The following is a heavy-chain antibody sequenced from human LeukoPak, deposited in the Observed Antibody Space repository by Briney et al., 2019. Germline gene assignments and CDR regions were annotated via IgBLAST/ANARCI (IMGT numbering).Heavy chain of an antibody. CDR3: ARGRSNYYGMDV. CDR1: DGSINSYY. V-gene: IGHV4-59*01. Sequence: PSETLSLTCSVSDGSINSYYWNWIRRPPGKGLEWIGYTYYNGNTSYSPSLKSRVTMSVDTSENLFSLKVSSVTAADTAVYYCARGRSNYYGMDVWGQGTTVTVSS. CDR2: TYYNGNT. D-gene: IGHD1-26*01. J-gene: IGHJ6*02.